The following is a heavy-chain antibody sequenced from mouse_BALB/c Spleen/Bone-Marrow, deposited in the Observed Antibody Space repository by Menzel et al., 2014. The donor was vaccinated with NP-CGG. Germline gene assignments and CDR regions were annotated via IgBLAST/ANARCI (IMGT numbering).Heavy chain of an antibody. CDR2: INPNSGGT. CDR1: GYTFTEYT. J-gene: IGHJ1*01. CDR3: ARPIYYDFFYWYFDV. Sequence: DVQLQESGPELVKPGASVKISCKTSGYTFTEYTMHWVKQSHGKSLEWIGGINPNSGGTSYNQKFKGKATLTVDKSSSTAYMELRSLTSEDSAVYYCARPIYYDFFYWYFDVWSAGTTVTVSS. D-gene: IGHD2-4*01. V-gene: IGHV1-18*01.